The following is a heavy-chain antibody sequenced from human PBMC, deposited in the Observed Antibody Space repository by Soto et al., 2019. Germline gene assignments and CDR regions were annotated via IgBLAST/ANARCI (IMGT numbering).Heavy chain of an antibody. CDR3: ASHSSGWYQAPNYYYYGMDV. D-gene: IGHD6-19*01. CDR2: ISSSGSTI. J-gene: IGHJ6*02. V-gene: IGHV3-48*03. Sequence: GGSLRLSCAASGFTFSSYEMNWVRQAPGKGLEWVSYISSSGSTIYYADSVKGRFTISRDNAKNSLYLQMNSLRAEDTAVYYCASHSSGWYQAPNYYYYGMDVWGQGTTVTVSS. CDR1: GFTFSSYE.